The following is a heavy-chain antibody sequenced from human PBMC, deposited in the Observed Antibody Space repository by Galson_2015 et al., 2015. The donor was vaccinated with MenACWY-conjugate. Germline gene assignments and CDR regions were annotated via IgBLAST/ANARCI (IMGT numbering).Heavy chain of an antibody. V-gene: IGHV4-34*01. CDR2: INHSGST. J-gene: IGHJ4*02. CDR3: ARGPPLNPYDSSGYYYFDY. CDR1: GGSFSGYY. Sequence: ETLSLTCAVYGGSFSGYYWPWLRQPPGKGLEWIGEINHSGSTNYNSSLKSRVTISVDTSKNQFSLTLSSVTAADTAVYYCARGPPLNPYDSSGYYYFDYWGQGILVTVSS. D-gene: IGHD3-22*01.